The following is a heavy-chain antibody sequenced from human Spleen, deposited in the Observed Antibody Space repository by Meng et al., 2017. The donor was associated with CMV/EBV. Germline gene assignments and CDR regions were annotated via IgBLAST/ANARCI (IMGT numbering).Heavy chain of an antibody. D-gene: IGHD2-15*01. CDR2: IYCSGST. V-gene: IGHV4-59*12. CDR1: GVSITSYC. Sequence: LTCTVSGVSITSYCWSWIRQPPGKGLEWLGYIYCSGSTNYNPSLKSRLTISVDTSKNQFSLKLSSVTAADTAVYYCAWGRGIAYFDYWGQGTLVTVSS. J-gene: IGHJ4*02. CDR3: AWGRGIAYFDY.